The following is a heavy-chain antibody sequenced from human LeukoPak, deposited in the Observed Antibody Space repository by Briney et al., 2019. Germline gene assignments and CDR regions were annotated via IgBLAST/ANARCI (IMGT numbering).Heavy chain of an antibody. CDR3: ARRLNDYDSSGYPSSSDY. CDR1: GGTFSSYA. V-gene: IGHV1-69*05. J-gene: IGHJ4*02. D-gene: IGHD3-22*01. Sequence: SVKVSCKASGGTFSSYAISWVGQAPGQRLEGMGRIIPIFGTANYAQKFHGRVTITTDESTSTAYMELSSLRSEDTAVYYCARRLNDYDSSGYPSSSDYWGQGTLVTVSS. CDR2: IIPIFGTA.